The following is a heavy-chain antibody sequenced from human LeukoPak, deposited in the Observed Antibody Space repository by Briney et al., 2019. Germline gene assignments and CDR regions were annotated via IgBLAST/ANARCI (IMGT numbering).Heavy chain of an antibody. D-gene: IGHD2-21*01. CDR2: INPTGDGT. CDR1: GDTFTDSY. V-gene: IGHV1-2*02. J-gene: IGHJ4*02. Sequence: ASVKVSCKASGDTFTDSYVHWVRQVPGQGLEYMGWINPTGDGTNYAQTFRGRVTMTRDTSITTSYMELNSLTFDDTAVYYCAVMKLWIGVVSWGQGTLVTVSS. CDR3: AVMKLWIGVVS.